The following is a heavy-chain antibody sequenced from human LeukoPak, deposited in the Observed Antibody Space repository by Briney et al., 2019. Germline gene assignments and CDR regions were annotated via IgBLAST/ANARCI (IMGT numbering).Heavy chain of an antibody. D-gene: IGHD2-15*01. CDR2: MHYTGRS. V-gene: IGHV4-59*01. Sequence: SETLSLTCTVSGDSIRDYFWGWIRQPPGKGLEWVGYMHYTGRSDYNPALNGQVTISIDTSKSQFSLRLSSVTAADTAVYYCARDPPFAYSIFDSWGQGTLVTVSS. CDR1: GDSIRDYF. J-gene: IGHJ4*02. CDR3: ARDPPFAYSIFDS.